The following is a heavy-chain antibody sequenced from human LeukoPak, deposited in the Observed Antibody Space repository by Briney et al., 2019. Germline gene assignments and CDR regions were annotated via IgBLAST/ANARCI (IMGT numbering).Heavy chain of an antibody. CDR3: ARGQWLVSVYFDY. V-gene: IGHV4-39*07. J-gene: IGHJ4*02. CDR1: GGSISSSTYY. CDR2: IFYSGST. Sequence: PSETLSLTCTVSGGSISSSTYYWAWIRQPPGKGLEWIASIFYSGSTYYKSSLKSRVSISVDTSKNQFSLKLSSVTAADTVVYYCARGQWLVSVYFDYWGQGTLVTVSS. D-gene: IGHD6-19*01.